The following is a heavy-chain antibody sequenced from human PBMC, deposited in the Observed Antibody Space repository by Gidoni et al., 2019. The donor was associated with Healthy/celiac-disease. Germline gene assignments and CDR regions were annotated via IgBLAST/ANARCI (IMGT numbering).Heavy chain of an antibody. CDR3: ARDCSSTSCYLYYYYGMDV. CDR2: INPSGGST. J-gene: IGHJ6*02. V-gene: IGHV1-46*01. CDR1: GYTFTSYY. D-gene: IGHD2-2*01. Sequence: QVQLVQSGAEVKKPGASVTVSCKASGYTFTSYYMHWVRQAPGQGLEWMGIINPSGGSTSYAQKFQGRVTMTRDTSTSTVYMELSSLRSEDTAVYYCARDCSSTSCYLYYYYGMDVWGQGTTVTVSS.